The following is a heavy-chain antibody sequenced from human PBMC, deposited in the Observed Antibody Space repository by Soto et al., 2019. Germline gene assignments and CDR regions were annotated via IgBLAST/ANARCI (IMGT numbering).Heavy chain of an antibody. CDR2: IKSKTDGGTT. D-gene: IGHD3-22*01. CDR3: TTDYYDSSGYYADNYFDY. Sequence: GGSLRLSCAASGFTFSNAWMNWVRQAPGKGLEWVGRIKSKTDGGTTDYAAPVKGRFTISRDDSKNTLYLQMNSLKTEDTAVYYCTTDYYDSSGYYADNYFDYWGQGTLVTVSS. CDR1: GFTFSNAW. V-gene: IGHV3-15*07. J-gene: IGHJ4*02.